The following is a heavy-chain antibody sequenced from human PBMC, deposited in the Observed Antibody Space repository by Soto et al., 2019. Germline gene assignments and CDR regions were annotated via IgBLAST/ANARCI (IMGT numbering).Heavy chain of an antibody. CDR1: GGSISSYY. Sequence: KPSETLSLTCTVSGGSISSYYWSWIRQPPGKGLEWIGYIYYSGSTNYNPSLKSRVTISVDTSKNQFSLKLSSVTAADTAVYYCARYWNYPNWFDPWGQGTLVTVSS. D-gene: IGHD1-7*01. CDR2: IYYSGST. J-gene: IGHJ5*02. CDR3: ARYWNYPNWFDP. V-gene: IGHV4-59*01.